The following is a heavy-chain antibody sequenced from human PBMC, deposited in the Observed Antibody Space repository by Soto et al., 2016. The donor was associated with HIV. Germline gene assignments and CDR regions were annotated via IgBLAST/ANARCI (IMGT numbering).Heavy chain of an antibody. CDR1: GGSFGGYD. D-gene: IGHD1-1*01. CDR3: ARRAELRLIGSFTNDHYSYMDV. J-gene: IGHJ6*04. Sequence: QVQLQQWGAGLLKPSETLSLTCAVYGGSFGGYDWTWIRQTPDKGLQWIGEIDHTGNTNYNPSLKSRLTISVDTSKNQFSLKVNSVTAADTAIYYCARRAELRLIGSFTNDHYSYMDVWGKGTSGHRLL. V-gene: IGHV4-34*02. CDR2: IDHTGNT.